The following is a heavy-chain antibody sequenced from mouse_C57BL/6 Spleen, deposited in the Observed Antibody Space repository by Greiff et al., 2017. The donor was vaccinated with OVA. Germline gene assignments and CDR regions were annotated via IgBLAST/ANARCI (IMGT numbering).Heavy chain of an antibody. J-gene: IGHJ1*03. CDR3: ARGYYGSSYPWYFDV. Sequence: VQLKQSGPELVKPGASVKMSCKASGYTFTDYNMHWVKQSHGKSLEWIGYINPNNGGTSYNQKFKGKATLTVNKSSSTAYMELRSLTSEDSAVYYCARGYYGSSYPWYFDVWGTGTTVTVSS. V-gene: IGHV1-22*01. CDR1: GYTFTDYN. CDR2: INPNNGGT. D-gene: IGHD1-1*01.